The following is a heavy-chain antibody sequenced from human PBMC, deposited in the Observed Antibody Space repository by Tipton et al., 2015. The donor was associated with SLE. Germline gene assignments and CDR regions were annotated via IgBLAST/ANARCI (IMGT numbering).Heavy chain of an antibody. CDR2: ISYDGSNK. D-gene: IGHD1-26*01. CDR3: ARTKVGAKGGYVDY. CDR1: GFTFSSYS. Sequence: SLRLSCAASGFTFSSYSMNWVRQAPGKGLEWVAVISYDGSNKYYADSVKGRFTISRDNSKNTLYLQMNSLRAEDTAVYYCARTKVGAKGGYVDYWGQGTLVTVSS. V-gene: IGHV3-30*03. J-gene: IGHJ4*02.